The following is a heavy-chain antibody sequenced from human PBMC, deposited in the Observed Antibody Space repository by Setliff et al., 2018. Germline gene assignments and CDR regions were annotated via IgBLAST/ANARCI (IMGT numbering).Heavy chain of an antibody. Sequence: PSETLSLTCTVSGGSISSSSYYWGWIRQPPGKGLEWIGSIYYSGSTYYNPSLKSRVTISVDTSKNQFSLRLTSVTAADTAVYYCARLGLRSAFDIWGQGTMVTVSS. CDR3: ARLGLRSAFDI. CDR2: IYYSGST. CDR1: GGSISSSSYY. J-gene: IGHJ3*02. D-gene: IGHD1-26*01. V-gene: IGHV4-39*07.